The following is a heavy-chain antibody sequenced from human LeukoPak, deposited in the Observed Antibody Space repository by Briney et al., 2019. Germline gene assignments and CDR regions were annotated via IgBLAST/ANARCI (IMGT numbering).Heavy chain of an antibody. D-gene: IGHD1-26*01. V-gene: IGHV3-7*01. Sequence: PGGSLRFSCAASGFTFSSYWMSWVRQAPGKGLEWVANIKQDGSEKYYVDSVKGRFTISRDNAKNSLYLQMNSLRAEDTAVYYCAKAGDNYYSGSYYSVDYWGQGTLVTVSS. CDR1: GFTFSSYW. J-gene: IGHJ4*02. CDR3: AKAGDNYYSGSYYSVDY. CDR2: IKQDGSEK.